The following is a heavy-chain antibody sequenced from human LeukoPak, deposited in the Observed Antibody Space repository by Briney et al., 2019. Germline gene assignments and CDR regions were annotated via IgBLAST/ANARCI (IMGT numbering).Heavy chain of an antibody. Sequence: ASVKVSCKASGGTFSSYAISWVRQAPGQGLEWMGWIDTNTGNPTYAQGFIGRFVFSLDISVTTAYLQISSLKAEDTAVYYCARGYDTTGYFSYWGQGTLVTVSS. J-gene: IGHJ4*02. CDR3: ARGYDTTGYFSY. CDR2: IDTNTGNP. CDR1: GGTFSSYA. D-gene: IGHD3-22*01. V-gene: IGHV7-4-1*02.